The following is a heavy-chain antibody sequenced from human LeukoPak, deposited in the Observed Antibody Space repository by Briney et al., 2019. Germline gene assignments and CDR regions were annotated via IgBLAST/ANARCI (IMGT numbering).Heavy chain of an antibody. Sequence: ASVKVSCKASGYTFTGYYMHWVRQAPGQGLEWMGWINPNSGGTNYAQKFQGRVTMTRDTSISTAYMELSRLRSDDTAVYYCARSRYCSSTSCPIPVWFDPWGQGTLVTVSS. D-gene: IGHD2-2*01. J-gene: IGHJ5*02. CDR2: INPNSGGT. V-gene: IGHV1-2*02. CDR1: GYTFTGYY. CDR3: ARSRYCSSTSCPIPVWFDP.